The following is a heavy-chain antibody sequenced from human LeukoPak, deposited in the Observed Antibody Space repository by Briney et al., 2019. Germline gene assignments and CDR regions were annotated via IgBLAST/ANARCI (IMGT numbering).Heavy chain of an antibody. CDR2: IYTSGST. V-gene: IGHV4-61*02. D-gene: IGHD5-18*01. CDR3: ARDQSGGGYDY. CDR1: GGSISSGSYY. Sequence: SETLSLTCTVSGGSISSGSYYWSWIRLPAGKGLEWIGRIYTSGSTNYNPSLKSRVTISVDTSKNQFSLKLSSVTAADTAVYYCARDQSGGGYDYWGQGTLVTVSS. J-gene: IGHJ4*02.